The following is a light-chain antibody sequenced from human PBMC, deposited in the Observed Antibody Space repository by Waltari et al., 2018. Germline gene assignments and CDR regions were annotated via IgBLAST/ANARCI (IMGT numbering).Light chain of an antibody. V-gene: IGKV3-20*01. J-gene: IGKJ1*01. CDR2: GAS. CDR1: QSVSRA. Sequence: EIVLTQSPGTLSLSRGGRATVSCRTSQSVSRALAWYQQKPGQAPRLLIYGASTRATGIPDRFSGSGSGTDFSLTISRLEPDDFAVYYCQHYLRLPVTFGQGTTVEI. CDR3: QHYLRLPVT.